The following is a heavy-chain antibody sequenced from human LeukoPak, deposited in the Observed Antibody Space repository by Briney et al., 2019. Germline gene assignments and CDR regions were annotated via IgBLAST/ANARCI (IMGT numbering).Heavy chain of an antibody. CDR1: GFTFSSYA. Sequence: GGSLRLSCAASGFTFSSYAMSWVRQAPGKGLEWVSAISGSGGSTYYADSVKGRFTISRDNSKNTLYLQMNSLRAEDTAVYHCAKDFRDGGSSFDYWGQGTLVTVSS. CDR3: AKDFRDGGSSFDY. V-gene: IGHV3-23*01. D-gene: IGHD6-6*01. CDR2: ISGSGGST. J-gene: IGHJ4*02.